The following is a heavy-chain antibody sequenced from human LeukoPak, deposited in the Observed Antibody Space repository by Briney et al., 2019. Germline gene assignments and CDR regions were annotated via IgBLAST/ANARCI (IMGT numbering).Heavy chain of an antibody. V-gene: IGHV4-34*01. CDR2: INHSGST. D-gene: IGHD3-10*01. CDR1: GGSFSGYY. Sequence: SETLPLTCAVYGGSFSGYYWSWIRQPPGKGLEWIGEINHSGSTNYNPSLKSRVTISVDTSKNQFSLKLSSVTAADTAVYYCARVRPRSYYGSGSYVDYWGQGTLVTVSS. J-gene: IGHJ4*02. CDR3: ARVRPRSYYGSGSYVDY.